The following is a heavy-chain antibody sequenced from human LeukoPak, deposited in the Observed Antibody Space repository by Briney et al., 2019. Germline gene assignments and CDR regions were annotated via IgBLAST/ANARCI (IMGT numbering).Heavy chain of an antibody. V-gene: IGHV4-59*01. Sequence: SETLSLTCAVYGGSFSGYHWSWIRQPPGKGLEWIGYIYYSGSTNYNPSLKSRVTISVDTSKNQFSLKLSSVTAADTAVYYCARGLPFPFNWFDPWGQGTLVTVSS. J-gene: IGHJ5*02. D-gene: IGHD2/OR15-2a*01. CDR1: GGSFSGYH. CDR3: ARGLPFPFNWFDP. CDR2: IYYSGST.